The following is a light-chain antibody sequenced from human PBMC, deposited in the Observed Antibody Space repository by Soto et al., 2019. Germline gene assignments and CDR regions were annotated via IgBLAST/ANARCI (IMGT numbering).Light chain of an antibody. V-gene: IGKV3-11*01. J-gene: IGKJ5*01. CDR2: DAS. CDR3: QQRSNWPIT. CDR1: ESIRTY. Sequence: EIVLTQSPATLSLSPGERATLSCRASESIRTYLAWYQQKPGQAPRLLIYDASTRATGIPARFSGSWSGTDFTLTIGSLEPEDFAIYYCQQRSNWPITFGQGTRLEIK.